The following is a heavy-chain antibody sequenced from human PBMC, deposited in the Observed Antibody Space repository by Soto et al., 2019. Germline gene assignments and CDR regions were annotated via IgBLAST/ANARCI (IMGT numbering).Heavy chain of an antibody. CDR2: IKGEADGGTT. CDR3: TTGLSNGYYNFDY. J-gene: IGHJ4*02. D-gene: IGHD3-22*01. Sequence: HLVESGGGLVKPGGSLRLSCAASGFTFSNAWMSWVRQAPGKGLEWVGRIKGEADGGTTDYAAPVKGRITISRDHSKDTLYLQMNSLKTEDTAVYYCTTGLSNGYYNFDYWGLGTPVTVSS. CDR1: GFTFSNAW. V-gene: IGHV3-15*01.